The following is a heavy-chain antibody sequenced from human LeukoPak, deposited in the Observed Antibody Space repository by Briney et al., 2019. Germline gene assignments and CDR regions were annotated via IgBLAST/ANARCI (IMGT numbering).Heavy chain of an antibody. V-gene: IGHV3-23*01. Sequence: GGSLRLSCAASGFTFSNYAMSWVRQAPGKGLEWVSAISGSGGSTYYADSVKGRFTISRDNSKNTLYLQMNSLRAEDTAVYYCAKDDDFWSDYPLDYWGQGTLVTVSS. CDR3: AKDDDFWSDYPLDY. J-gene: IGHJ4*02. CDR2: ISGSGGST. D-gene: IGHD3-3*01. CDR1: GFTFSNYA.